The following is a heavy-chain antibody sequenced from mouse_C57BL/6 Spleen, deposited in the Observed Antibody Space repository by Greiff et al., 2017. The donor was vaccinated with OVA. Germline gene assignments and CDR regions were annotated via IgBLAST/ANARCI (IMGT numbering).Heavy chain of an antibody. J-gene: IGHJ4*01. CDR2: IRSKSNNYAT. V-gene: IGHV10-1*01. CDR1: GFSFNTYA. Sequence: EVMLVESGGGLVQPKGSLKLSCAASGFSFNTYAMNWVRQAPGKGLEWVARIRSKSNNYATYYADSVKDRFTISRDDSESMLYLQMNNLKTEDTAMYYCVRHDDPLLHYYAMDYWGQGTSVTVSS. D-gene: IGHD1-1*01. CDR3: VRHDDPLLHYYAMDY.